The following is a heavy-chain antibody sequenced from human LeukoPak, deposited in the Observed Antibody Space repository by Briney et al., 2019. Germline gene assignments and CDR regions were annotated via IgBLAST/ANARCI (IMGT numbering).Heavy chain of an antibody. Sequence: ASVKVSCKASGGTFSSYAISWVRQAPGQGLEWMGGIIPIFGTANYAQKFQGRVTITADESTSTAYMELSSLRSEDTAVYCCARVGSSSWDYYYYMDVWGKGTTVTVSS. V-gene: IGHV1-69*13. D-gene: IGHD6-13*01. CDR3: ARVGSSSWDYYYYMDV. CDR1: GGTFSSYA. J-gene: IGHJ6*03. CDR2: IIPIFGTA.